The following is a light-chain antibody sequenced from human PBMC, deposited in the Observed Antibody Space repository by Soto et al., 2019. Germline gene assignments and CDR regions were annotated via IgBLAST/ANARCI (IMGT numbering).Light chain of an antibody. V-gene: IGLV2-8*01. CDR2: EVG. Sequence: LTQPPSASGSFGQSVTISCTGTSSDVGGYNYVSWYQQHPGKAPKLMIYEVGERPSGVPDRFSGSKSGNTASLTVSGLQADDEADYYCSPYSGTNYHYVFGTGTKVTVL. CDR1: SSDVGGYNY. CDR3: SPYSGTNYHYV. J-gene: IGLJ1*01.